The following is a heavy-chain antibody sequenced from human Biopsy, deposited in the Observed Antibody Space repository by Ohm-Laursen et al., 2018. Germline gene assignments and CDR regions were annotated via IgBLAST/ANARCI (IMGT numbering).Heavy chain of an antibody. D-gene: IGHD3-22*01. V-gene: IGHV4-34*01. CDR2: INHRGRT. CDR3: VRGVDYYDPYHYYALDV. Sequence: SDTLSLTCAVNGESSSGYFWNWIRQPPGKGLEWIGEINHRGRTNYNPSLKSRVTISVDTSKNQFSLKVRSVTAADTAVYYCVRGVDYYDPYHYYALDVWGQGTTVTVSS. J-gene: IGHJ6*02. CDR1: GESSSGYF.